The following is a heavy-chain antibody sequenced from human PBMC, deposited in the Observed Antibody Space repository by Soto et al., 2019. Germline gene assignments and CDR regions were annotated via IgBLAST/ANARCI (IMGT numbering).Heavy chain of an antibody. V-gene: IGHV1-69*13. CDR1: GGTFSSYA. CDR3: ARDISSWYNYYYYGMDV. D-gene: IGHD6-13*01. J-gene: IGHJ6*02. Sequence: SVKVYCKASGGTFSSYAISWVRQAPGQGLEWMGGIIPIFGTANYAQKFQGRVTITADESTSTAYMELSSLRSEDTAVYYCARDISSWYNYYYYGMDVWGQGTTVTVSS. CDR2: IIPIFGTA.